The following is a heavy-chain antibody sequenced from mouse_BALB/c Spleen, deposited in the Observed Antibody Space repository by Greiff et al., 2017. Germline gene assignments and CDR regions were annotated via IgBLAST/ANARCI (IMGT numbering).Heavy chain of an antibody. CDR2: IDPENGDT. Sequence: EVQLQQSGAELVRSGASVKLSCTASGFNIKDYYMHWVKQRPEQGLEWIGWIDPENGDTEYAPKFQGKATMTADTSSNTAYLQLSSLTSEDTAVYYCNAVVTTGFAYWGQGTLVTVSA. CDR1: GFNIKDYY. V-gene: IGHV14-4*02. D-gene: IGHD1-1*01. J-gene: IGHJ3*01. CDR3: NAVVTTGFAY.